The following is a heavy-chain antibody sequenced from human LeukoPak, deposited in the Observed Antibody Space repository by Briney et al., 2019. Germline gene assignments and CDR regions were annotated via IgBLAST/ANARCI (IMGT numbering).Heavy chain of an antibody. J-gene: IGHJ4*02. Sequence: GGSLRLSCAASEFTFSSYSMNWVRQAPGKGLEWVSSISSSSSYIYYADSVKGRFTISRDNAKNSLYLQMNSLRAEDTAVYYCARGKQYQLPPPFDYWGQGTLVTVSS. CDR1: EFTFSSYS. V-gene: IGHV3-21*01. CDR3: ARGKQYQLPPPFDY. CDR2: ISSSSSYI. D-gene: IGHD2-2*01.